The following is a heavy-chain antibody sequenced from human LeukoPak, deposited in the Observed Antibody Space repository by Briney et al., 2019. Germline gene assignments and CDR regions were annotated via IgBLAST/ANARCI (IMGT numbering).Heavy chain of an antibody. CDR2: IYHSGST. CDR1: GYSISSGYY. Sequence: SETLSLTCAVSGYSISSGYYWGWIRQPPGKGLEWIGSIYHSGSTYYNPSLKSRVTISVDTSKNQFSLKLSSVTAADTAVYYCATPYYGSGSYYSLYFDYWGQGTLVTVSS. V-gene: IGHV4-38-2*01. J-gene: IGHJ4*02. D-gene: IGHD3-10*01. CDR3: ATPYYGSGSYYSLYFDY.